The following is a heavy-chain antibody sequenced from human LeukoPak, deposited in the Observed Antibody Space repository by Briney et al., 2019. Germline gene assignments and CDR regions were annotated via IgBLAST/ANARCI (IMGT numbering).Heavy chain of an antibody. J-gene: IGHJ4*02. Sequence: GGSLRLSCAASGFPFYSHAMSRVPQAPGKGLEWVSAISGNGDNTYYADSVKGRFTISRDNSKNTLYLQMNSLRAEDTGVYYCAKSQRFCGGDCYSGSFDYWGLGTLVTVSS. CDR2: ISGNGDNT. V-gene: IGHV3-23*01. CDR3: AKSQRFCGGDCYSGSFDY. D-gene: IGHD2-21*02. CDR1: GFPFYSHA.